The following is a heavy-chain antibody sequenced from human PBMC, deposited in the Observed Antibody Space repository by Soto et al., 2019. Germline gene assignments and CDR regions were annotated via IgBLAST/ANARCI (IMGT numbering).Heavy chain of an antibody. Sequence: GASVKVSCKASVYTFTIYTMHWVRQAPGQRLEWMGWINAGNGNTKYSQKFQGRVTITRDTSPSTAYMELSSLRSEDTAVYYCARHGITGSYYDAFDIWGQGTMVTVSS. J-gene: IGHJ3*02. D-gene: IGHD1-26*01. CDR2: INAGNGNT. V-gene: IGHV1-3*01. CDR1: VYTFTIYT. CDR3: ARHGITGSYYDAFDI.